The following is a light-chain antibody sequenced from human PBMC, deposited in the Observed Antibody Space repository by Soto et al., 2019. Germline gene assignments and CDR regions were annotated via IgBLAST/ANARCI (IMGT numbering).Light chain of an antibody. J-gene: IGLJ1*01. CDR3: GSWDGSLSAYD. V-gene: IGLV1-51*01. CDR1: SSNIGGNS. Sequence: QSVLTQPPSVSAAPGQKVTISCSGSSSNIGGNSVSWYQQLPGNAPKLLIYDDNKRPSGIPDRFSGSKSGTSATLGITGFQNGDEADYYSGSWDGSLSAYDFGSGTKGTV. CDR2: DDN.